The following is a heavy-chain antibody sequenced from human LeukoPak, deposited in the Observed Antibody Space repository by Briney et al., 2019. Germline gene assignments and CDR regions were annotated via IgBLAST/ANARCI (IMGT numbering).Heavy chain of an antibody. CDR2: IKQDGSEK. J-gene: IGHJ3*02. CDR1: GFTFSSYW. D-gene: IGHD3-3*01. V-gene: IGHV3-7*01. Sequence: PGGSLRLSCAASGFTFSSYWMSWVRQAPGKGLEWVANIKQDGSEKYYVDSVKGRFTISRDNAENSLYLQMNSLRAEDTAVYYCARIGIRGFWSGLDAFDIWGQGTMVTVSS. CDR3: ARIGIRGFWSGLDAFDI.